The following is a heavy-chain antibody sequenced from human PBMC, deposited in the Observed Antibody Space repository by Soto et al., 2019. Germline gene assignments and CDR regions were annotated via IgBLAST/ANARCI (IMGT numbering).Heavy chain of an antibody. CDR3: ATYSSSWYVVY. CDR1: GGSISSYY. D-gene: IGHD6-13*01. CDR2: IYYSGST. Sequence: SETLSLTCTVSGGSISSYYWSWIRQPPGKGLEWIGYIYYSGSTNYNPSLKSRVTISVDTSKNQFSLKLSSVTAADTAVYYCATYSSSWYVVYWGQGTLVTVSS. J-gene: IGHJ4*02. V-gene: IGHV4-59*12.